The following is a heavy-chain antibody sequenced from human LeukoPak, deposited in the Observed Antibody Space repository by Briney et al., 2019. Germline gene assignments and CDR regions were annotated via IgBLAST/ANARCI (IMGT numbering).Heavy chain of an antibody. CDR2: INPNSGGT. D-gene: IGHD6-13*01. V-gene: IGHV1-2*02. Sequence: ASVKVTCKASGYTFTGYYMHWVRQAAGQGLEWMGWINPNSGGTNYAQKFQGRVTMTRDTSISTAYMDLSRLTSDDTAVYYCARGDGYSSSWYFEYWGQGTLVTVSS. J-gene: IGHJ4*02. CDR1: GYTFTGYY. CDR3: ARGDGYSSSWYFEY.